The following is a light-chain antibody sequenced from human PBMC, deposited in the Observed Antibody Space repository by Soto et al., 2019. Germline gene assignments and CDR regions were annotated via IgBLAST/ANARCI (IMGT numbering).Light chain of an antibody. CDR2: AAA. Sequence: IVLTQSPGTLSLSPGERATLSCRASQSVSSAFFAWYQQKPGQPLRLLIYAAASRATGIPDRFSGSGSVTDFTLTISRLEPEDFAVYYCQQYGDSPPPFGRGTKVEIK. CDR3: QQYGDSPPP. CDR1: QSVSSAF. V-gene: IGKV3-20*01. J-gene: IGKJ2*01.